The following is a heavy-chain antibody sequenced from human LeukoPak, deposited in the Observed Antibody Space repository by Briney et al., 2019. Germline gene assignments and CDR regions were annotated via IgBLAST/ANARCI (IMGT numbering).Heavy chain of an antibody. CDR1: GDSLSSNSVT. CDR3: ARGPSYFQH. Sequence: SQTLSLTCAISGDSLSSNSVTWNWIRQSPSRGLEWLGRTYYRSKWYKYYAVSVKGRITINPDTSKNQFSLQLNSVTPEDTAVYYCARGPSYFQHWGQGTLVTVSS. V-gene: IGHV6-1*01. CDR2: TYYRSKWYK. J-gene: IGHJ1*01.